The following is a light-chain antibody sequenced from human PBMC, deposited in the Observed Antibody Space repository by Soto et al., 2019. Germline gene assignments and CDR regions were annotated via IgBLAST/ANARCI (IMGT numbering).Light chain of an antibody. Sequence: QPVLTQPSSLSASPGASASLTCTLRSGINVGTYRIYWYQQKPGSPPQYLLRYKSDSDKQQGSGVPSRFSGSKDASANVGILLISGLQSEDEADYYCMIWYCSSWVFGGGTKLTVL. CDR1: SGINVGTYR. J-gene: IGLJ3*02. CDR3: MIWYCSSWV. CDR2: YKSDSDK. V-gene: IGLV5-45*03.